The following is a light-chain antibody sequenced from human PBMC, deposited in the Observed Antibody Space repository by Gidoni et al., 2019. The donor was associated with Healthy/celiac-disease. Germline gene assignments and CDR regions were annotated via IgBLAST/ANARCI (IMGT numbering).Light chain of an antibody. CDR3: QQYYSTPPVT. Sequence: DIVLTHSPASLAVSLGERSTINCKSSQSVFYSSNNKNYSTWEQHKPGQPPKLLIYWASNRESGVPDRFSGSGSGTDFTLTISSLQAEDVAVYYCQQYYSTPPVTFGQGTKLEIK. J-gene: IGKJ2*01. V-gene: IGKV4-1*01. CDR2: WAS. CDR1: QSVFYSSNNKNY.